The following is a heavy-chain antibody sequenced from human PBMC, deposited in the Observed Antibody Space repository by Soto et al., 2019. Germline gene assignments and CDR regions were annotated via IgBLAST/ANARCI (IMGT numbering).Heavy chain of an antibody. J-gene: IGHJ4*02. CDR3: GMEAEDTHGPEY. D-gene: IGHD3-3*01. Sequence: EVQLVESGGSLVQPGGSLRLSCAASGFTVSNNFLSWVRQAPGKGLEWLSVIYGGGDTYYADSVKGRFTISRDNSKNTLHLQMNTLRTEDMAVYYCGMEAEDTHGPEYWGQGTRVTVSS. V-gene: IGHV3-66*01. CDR1: GFTVSNNF. CDR2: IYGGGDT.